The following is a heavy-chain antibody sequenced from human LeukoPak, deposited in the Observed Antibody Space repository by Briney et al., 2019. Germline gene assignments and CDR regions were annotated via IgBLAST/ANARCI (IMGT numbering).Heavy chain of an antibody. CDR1: EFTFSSYA. CDR3: AKSVQGSKWLRFGYPDY. Sequence: GGSLRLSCAASEFTFSSYAMSWVRQAPGKGREWVTAISGSGGSTYYADSVKGRFTISRDNSKNTLYLQMNSLRAEDTAVYYCAKSVQGSKWLRFGYPDYWGQGTLVTVSS. D-gene: IGHD5-12*01. J-gene: IGHJ4*02. CDR2: ISGSGGST. V-gene: IGHV3-23*01.